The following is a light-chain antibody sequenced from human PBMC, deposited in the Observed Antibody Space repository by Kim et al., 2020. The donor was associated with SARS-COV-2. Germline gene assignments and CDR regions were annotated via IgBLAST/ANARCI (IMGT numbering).Light chain of an antibody. Sequence: EIVLTQSPGTLSLSPGERATLSCRASQSITSTYLAWYQHKPGQAPRLLIHGASNRATGIPDRFSGSGSGTDFTLTISRLEPEDFAVYYCQQYGRSPYTFGQGTKLEI. J-gene: IGKJ2*01. CDR3: QQYGRSPYT. CDR2: GAS. CDR1: QSITSTY. V-gene: IGKV3-20*01.